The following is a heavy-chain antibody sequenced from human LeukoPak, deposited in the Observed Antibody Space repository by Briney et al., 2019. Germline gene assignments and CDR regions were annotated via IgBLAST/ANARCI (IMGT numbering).Heavy chain of an antibody. CDR2: IIPIFGTA. CDR3: ARDHISGLWFGELEGYNWFDP. J-gene: IGHJ5*02. CDR1: GGTFSSYA. D-gene: IGHD3-10*01. Sequence: GASVKVSCKASGGTFSSYAISWVRQAPGQGLEWMGGIIPIFGTANYAQKFQGRVTITADESTSTAYMELSSLRSEDTAVYYCARDHISGLWFGELEGYNWFDPWGQGTLVTVSS. V-gene: IGHV1-69*13.